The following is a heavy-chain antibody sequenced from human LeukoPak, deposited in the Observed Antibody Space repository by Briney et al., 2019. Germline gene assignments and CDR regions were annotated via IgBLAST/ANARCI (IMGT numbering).Heavy chain of an antibody. J-gene: IGHJ6*02. V-gene: IGHV1-69*01. D-gene: IGHD3-10*01. CDR3: GRGISVVRGVIKYYYGLDV. Sequence: AASVKVSCKAFGGTFTSYVISWVRQAPGQGLEWMGGIIPIFGTANYAQKFQGRVTITADESTSTAYMELSSLRSEDTAVYYCGRGISVVRGVIKYYYGLDVWGQGTTVTVSS. CDR2: IIPIFGTA. CDR1: GGTFTSYV.